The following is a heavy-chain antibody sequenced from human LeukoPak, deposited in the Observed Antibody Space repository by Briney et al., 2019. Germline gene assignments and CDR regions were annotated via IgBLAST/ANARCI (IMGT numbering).Heavy chain of an antibody. V-gene: IGHV1-46*01. CDR1: GYTFTSYY. Sequence: ASVKVSCKTSGYTFTSYYMHWVRQAPGQGPEWMGIIYPSGGGTSYAQKFQGRVTMTRDTSTSTVYMEPSSLRSEDTAVYYCAREKLGVYDSSGYTKDYWGQGTLVTVSS. CDR2: IYPSGGGT. CDR3: AREKLGVYDSSGYTKDY. D-gene: IGHD3-22*01. J-gene: IGHJ4*02.